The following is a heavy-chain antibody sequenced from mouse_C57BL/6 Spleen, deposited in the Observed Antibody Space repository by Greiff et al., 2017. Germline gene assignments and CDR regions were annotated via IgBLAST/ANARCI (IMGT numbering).Heavy chain of an antibody. D-gene: IGHD1-1*01. CDR3: AREGHLRRYCDY. J-gene: IGHJ2*01. V-gene: IGHV1-82*01. Sequence: QVQLQQSGPELVKPGASVKISCKASGYAFSSSWMNWVKQRPGKGLEWIGRIYPGGGDTNYNGKFKGKATLTADKASSTAYMQLSSLSPEDSAVYFCAREGHLRRYCDYWGQGTTLTVSS. CDR1: GYAFSSSW. CDR2: IYPGGGDT.